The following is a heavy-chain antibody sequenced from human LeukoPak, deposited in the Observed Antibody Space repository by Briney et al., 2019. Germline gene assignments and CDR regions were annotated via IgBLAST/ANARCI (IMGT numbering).Heavy chain of an antibody. D-gene: IGHD6-6*01. J-gene: IGHJ3*02. V-gene: IGHV3-23*05. CDR2: IGSDNKP. CDR1: GFTFSAYA. CDR3: ARGHSIAARYDAFDI. Sequence: GGSLRLSCEASGFTFSAYAMTWVRQAPGQGLEWVSSIGSDNKPHYSESVKGRFAISRDNSKSMLFLQLNSLRAEDTALYYCARGHSIAARYDAFDIWGQGTMVTVSS.